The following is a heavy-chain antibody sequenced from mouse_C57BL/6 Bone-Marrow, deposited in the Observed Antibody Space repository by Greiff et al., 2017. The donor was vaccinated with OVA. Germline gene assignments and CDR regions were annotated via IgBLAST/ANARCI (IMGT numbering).Heavy chain of an antibody. D-gene: IGHD6-1*01. CDR2: IHPNSGST. CDR3: ARYSSKDYAMDY. Sequence: VQLQQPGAELVKPGASVKLSCKASGYTFTSYWMHWVKQRPGQGLEWIGMIHPNSGSTNYNEKFKSKATLTVDKSSSTAYMQLSSLTSEDSAVYYCARYSSKDYAMDYWGQGTSVTVSS. CDR1: GYTFTSYW. J-gene: IGHJ4*01. V-gene: IGHV1-64*01.